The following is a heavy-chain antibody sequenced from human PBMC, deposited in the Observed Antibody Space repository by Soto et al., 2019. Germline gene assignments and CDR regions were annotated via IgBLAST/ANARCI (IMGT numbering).Heavy chain of an antibody. J-gene: IGHJ6*02. V-gene: IGHV3-48*02. Sequence: GGSLRLSCAASGFTFSSYSMNWVRQAPGKGLEWVSYITSSSSTIYYADSVKGRFTISRDNAKNSLYLQMSSLRDEDTAVYYCARRAESGSAGLDVWGQGTTVTVSS. CDR3: ARRAESGSAGLDV. CDR2: ITSSSSTI. CDR1: GFTFSSYS. D-gene: IGHD5-12*01.